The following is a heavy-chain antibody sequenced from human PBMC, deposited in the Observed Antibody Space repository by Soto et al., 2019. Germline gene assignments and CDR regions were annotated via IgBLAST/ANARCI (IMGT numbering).Heavy chain of an antibody. Sequence: GASVKVSCKASGYTFTGYYMHWVRQAPGQGLEWMGWINPNSGGTNYAQKFQGWVTMTRDTSISTAYMELSRLRSDDTAVYYCARDVAAGTWILDYWGQGTLVTVSS. J-gene: IGHJ4*02. CDR1: GYTFTGYY. CDR2: INPNSGGT. V-gene: IGHV1-2*04. CDR3: ARDVAAGTWILDY. D-gene: IGHD6-13*01.